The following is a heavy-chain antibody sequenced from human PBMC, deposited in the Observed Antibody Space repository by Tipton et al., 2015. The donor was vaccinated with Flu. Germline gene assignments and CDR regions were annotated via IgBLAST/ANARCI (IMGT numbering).Heavy chain of an antibody. CDR2: IYYSGST. D-gene: IGHD6-6*01. CDR1: GGSFSGYY. V-gene: IGHV4-59*08. CDR3: ARLLVAARPHFDY. Sequence: TLSLTCAVYGGSFSGYYWSWIRQPPGKGLEWIGYIYYSGSTNYNPSLKSRVTISVDTSKNQFSLKLSSVTAADTAVYYCARLLVAARPHFDYWGQGTLVTVSS. J-gene: IGHJ4*02.